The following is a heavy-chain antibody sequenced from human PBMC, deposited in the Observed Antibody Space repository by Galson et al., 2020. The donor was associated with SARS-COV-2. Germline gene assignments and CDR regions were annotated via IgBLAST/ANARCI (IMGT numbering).Heavy chain of an antibody. CDR1: GFTSSSYW. V-gene: IGHV3-74*01. D-gene: IGHD7-27*01. CDR2: IYREGSST. J-gene: IGHJ4*02. CDR3: ARGDMGNDYFDY. Sequence: GGCLRISCAASGFTSSSYWMHWVRQAPGKGLVWVSRIYREGSSTSYADSVKGRITVSGDHAKNTLYLQMNSLRAEDTAVYYCARGDMGNDYFDYWGQGTLVTVSS.